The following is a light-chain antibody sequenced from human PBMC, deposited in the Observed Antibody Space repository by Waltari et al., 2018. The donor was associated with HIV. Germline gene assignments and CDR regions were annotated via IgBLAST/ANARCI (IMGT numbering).Light chain of an antibody. CDR3: QQYGSSQWT. Sequence: EIVLTQSPGTLSLSPGERATLSCRASESIVSDYLAWYQQKGGQAPRLLIYGTSNRATGIPDRFSGSWSVTDFTLTISRLEPQDFAVYYCQQYGSSQWTFGQGTKVEIK. CDR2: GTS. CDR1: ESIVSDY. J-gene: IGKJ1*01. V-gene: IGKV3-20*01.